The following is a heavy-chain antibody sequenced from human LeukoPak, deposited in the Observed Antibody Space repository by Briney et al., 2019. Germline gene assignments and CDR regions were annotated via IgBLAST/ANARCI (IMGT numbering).Heavy chain of an antibody. CDR1: GFTFSSSA. Sequence: PGGSLRLSCAASGFTFSSSAMSWVRQAPGKGLEWVSAISNNGGYTYYADSVQGRFTISRDNSKNTLYLQMNSLRAEDTAVYYCAREKDFQRWFDYWGQGTLVTVSS. CDR2: ISNNGGYT. J-gene: IGHJ4*02. CDR3: AREKDFQRWFDY. D-gene: IGHD2-15*01. V-gene: IGHV3-23*01.